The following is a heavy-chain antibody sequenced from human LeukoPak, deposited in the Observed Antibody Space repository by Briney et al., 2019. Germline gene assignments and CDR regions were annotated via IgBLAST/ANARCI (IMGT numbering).Heavy chain of an antibody. J-gene: IGHJ5*02. V-gene: IGHV1-69*13. CDR3: AREVWFGEQKPSRWFDP. D-gene: IGHD3-10*01. Sequence: GASVKVSCKASGGTFSSYAISWVRQAPGQGLEWMGGIIPIFGTANYAQKFQGRVTITADESTSTAYMELSSLRSEDTAVYYCAREVWFGEQKPSRWFDPWGQGTLVTVSS. CDR2: IIPIFGTA. CDR1: GGTFSSYA.